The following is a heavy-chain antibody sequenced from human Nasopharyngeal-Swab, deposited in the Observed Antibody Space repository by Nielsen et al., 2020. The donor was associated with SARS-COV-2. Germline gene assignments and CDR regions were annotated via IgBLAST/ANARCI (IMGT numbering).Heavy chain of an antibody. D-gene: IGHD3-3*01. CDR1: GFTFRSYA. CDR2: ISGGGGST. J-gene: IGHJ1*01. CDR3: ARFPRYDLYSFQSEYFQN. Sequence: GESLKISCAASGFTFRSYAMGWVRQAPGMGLEWVSGISGGGGSTYYADSVKGRFTISRDNYNSKNTVDLQMNSLRAEDTAVYYCARFPRYDLYSFQSEYFQNWGQGTLGTVSS. V-gene: IGHV3-23*01.